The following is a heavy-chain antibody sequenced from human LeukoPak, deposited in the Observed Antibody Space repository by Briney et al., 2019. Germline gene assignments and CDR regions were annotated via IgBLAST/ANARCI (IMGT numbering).Heavy chain of an antibody. CDR1: GYTFTGYY. V-gene: IGHV1-2*02. CDR3: ARAGCSSTSCYNNYYYYMDV. J-gene: IGHJ6*03. Sequence: ASVKVSCKASGYTFTGYYMHWVRQAPGQGLEWMGWINPNSGGTNYAQKFQGRVTMTRDTSISTAYMELSRLRSDDTAVYYCARAGCSSTSCYNNYYYYMDVWGKGTTVTVSS. D-gene: IGHD2-2*02. CDR2: INPNSGGT.